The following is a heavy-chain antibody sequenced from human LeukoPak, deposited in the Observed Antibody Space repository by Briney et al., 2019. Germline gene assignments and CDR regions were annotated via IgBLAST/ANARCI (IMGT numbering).Heavy chain of an antibody. J-gene: IGHJ6*03. CDR1: GGSISSSSYY. CDR2: IYHSGRA. CDR3: AREYSSSSIYYYYYMDV. Sequence: PETLSLTCTISGGSISSSSYYWRWIRQPPGTALEWIGNIYHSGRAYYNPSLKSRVTISADTSKTKFSLNLSSVTAADTALYYCAREYSSSSIYYYYYMDVWGKGTTVTVSS. D-gene: IGHD6-6*01. V-gene: IGHV4-39*07.